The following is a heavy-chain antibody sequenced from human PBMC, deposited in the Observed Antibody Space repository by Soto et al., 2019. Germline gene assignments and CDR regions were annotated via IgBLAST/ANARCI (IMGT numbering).Heavy chain of an antibody. CDR1: GCTFSSYA. D-gene: IGHD6-19*01. CDR2: ISGSGGST. V-gene: IGHV3-23*01. CDR3: ASIAVGGRVYYGMDV. J-gene: IGHJ6*02. Sequence: GSLSLSWAASGCTFSSYAMSCVLQAPGKGLEWVSAISGSGGSTYYADSVKGRFTISRDNSKNTLYLQMNSLRAEDTAVYYCASIAVGGRVYYGMDVWGQGTTVTVSS.